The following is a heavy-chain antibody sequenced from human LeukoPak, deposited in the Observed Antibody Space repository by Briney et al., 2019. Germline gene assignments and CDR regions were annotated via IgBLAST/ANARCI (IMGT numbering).Heavy chain of an antibody. Sequence: ASVKVSCKASGYTFTSYGISWVRQAPGQGLEWMGWISAYNGNTNYAQKLQGRVTMTTDTSTSTAYMELRSLRSDDTAVYYRARWGSSGYLYYFDYWSQGTLVTVSS. CDR1: GYTFTSYG. D-gene: IGHD3-22*01. V-gene: IGHV1-18*01. CDR2: ISAYNGNT. CDR3: ARWGSSGYLYYFDY. J-gene: IGHJ4*02.